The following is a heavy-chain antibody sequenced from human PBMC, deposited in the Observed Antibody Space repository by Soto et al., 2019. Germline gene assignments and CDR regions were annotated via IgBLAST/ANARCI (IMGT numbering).Heavy chain of an antibody. J-gene: IGHJ5*02. D-gene: IGHD3-22*01. CDR2: IFYSGST. V-gene: IGHV4-61*01. CDR1: GGSVSSISYY. CDR3: ARVDRDSTGYSNWFDP. Sequence: SSETLSLTCTVSGGSVSSISYYWSWIRQPPGKGLEWIGYIFYSGSTNYNPSLKSRVTISIDTSKNQFSLKLTSVTAADTAVYYCARVDRDSTGYSNWFDPWGQGTLVTVSS.